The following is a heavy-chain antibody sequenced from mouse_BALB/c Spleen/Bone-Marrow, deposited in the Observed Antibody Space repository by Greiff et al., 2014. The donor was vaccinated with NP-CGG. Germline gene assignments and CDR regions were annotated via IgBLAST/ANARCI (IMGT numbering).Heavy chain of an antibody. D-gene: IGHD1-2*01. Sequence: VQLQQSGTELMKPGASVKISCKATGYTFSSYWTEWVNQRPGHGLEWIGEILPGSGSTNYNEKFKGKVTFTADTSSNTAYMQLSSLTSEDSAVYYCARKGHGFAWFAYWGQGTLVTVSA. V-gene: IGHV1-9*01. CDR3: ARKGHGFAWFAY. J-gene: IGHJ3*01. CDR2: ILPGSGST. CDR1: GYTFSSYW.